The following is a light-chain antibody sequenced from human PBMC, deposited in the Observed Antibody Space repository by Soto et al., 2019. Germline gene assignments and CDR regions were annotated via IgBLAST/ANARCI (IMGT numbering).Light chain of an antibody. CDR1: QSISSW. CDR3: QQYKSYWT. J-gene: IGKJ1*01. Sequence: DLQMTQSPSTLSASVGDRVTITCRASQSISSWLAWYQQKPGKAPKLLIYKASSLESGVPSRFSGSGSGTEFTLTISSLQPDDFATYSCQQYKSYWTFGQGTKVEIK. CDR2: KAS. V-gene: IGKV1-5*03.